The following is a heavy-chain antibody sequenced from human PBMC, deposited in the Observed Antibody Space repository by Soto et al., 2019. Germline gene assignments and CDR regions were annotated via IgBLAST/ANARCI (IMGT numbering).Heavy chain of an antibody. CDR3: ARGGAITMVRGVITRRGDYYYYGMDV. V-gene: IGHV4-34*01. CDR2: INHGGST. Sequence: PSETLSLTCAVYGGSFSGYYWSWIRQPPGKGLEWIGEINHGGSTNYNPSLKSRVTISVDTSKNQFSLKLSSVTAADTAVYYCARGGAITMVRGVITRRGDYYYYGMDVWGQGTTVTSP. J-gene: IGHJ6*02. CDR1: GGSFSGYY. D-gene: IGHD3-10*01.